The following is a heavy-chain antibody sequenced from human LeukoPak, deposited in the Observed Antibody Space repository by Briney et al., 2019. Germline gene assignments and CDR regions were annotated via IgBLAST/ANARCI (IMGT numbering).Heavy chain of an antibody. Sequence: GGSLRLSCAASGFTFSSYWMHWVRHAPGKGLVWVSRINSDGSSTSYADSVKGRFTISRDNAKNTLYLQMNSLRAEDTAVYYCARDAMATISFYYYYYMDVWGKGTTVTVSS. CDR3: ARDAMATISFYYYYYMDV. CDR1: GFTFSSYW. D-gene: IGHD5-24*01. J-gene: IGHJ6*03. V-gene: IGHV3-74*01. CDR2: INSDGSST.